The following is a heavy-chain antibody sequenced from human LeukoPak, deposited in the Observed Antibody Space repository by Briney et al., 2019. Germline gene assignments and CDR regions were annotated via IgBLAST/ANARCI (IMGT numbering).Heavy chain of an antibody. V-gene: IGHV3-74*01. CDR1: DFTFSTHW. Sequence: GGSLRLSCAASDFTFSTHWMHWVRHVPGKGLVYIAYIDNDGTNTNYADSVKGRFTISRDNAKNTLYLQMNSLRVEDTAVYYCVRDRPHNCFDPWGQGTLVTVSS. J-gene: IGHJ5*02. CDR2: IDNDGTNT. CDR3: VRDRPHNCFDP.